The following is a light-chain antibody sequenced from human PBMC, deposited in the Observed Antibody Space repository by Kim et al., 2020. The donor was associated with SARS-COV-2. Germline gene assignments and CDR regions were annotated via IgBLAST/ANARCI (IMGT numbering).Light chain of an antibody. CDR1: SSNIGSNY. J-gene: IGLJ2*01. Sequence: SVTISCSGSSSNIGSNYVVWYQQLPGTAPKLLIHSNSHRPSGVPDRFSGSKSGTSASLAISGLQSEDEADYYCAAWDDTLNGPKVVFGGGTQLTVL. CDR3: AAWDDTLNGPKVV. CDR2: SNS. V-gene: IGLV1-44*01.